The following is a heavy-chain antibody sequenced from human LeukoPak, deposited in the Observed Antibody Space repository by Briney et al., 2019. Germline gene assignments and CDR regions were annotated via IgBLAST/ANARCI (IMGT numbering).Heavy chain of an antibody. CDR3: ARAPRSTIFGVVISEGYFDY. V-gene: IGHV3-20*01. CDR1: GFTFDDYG. D-gene: IGHD3-3*01. J-gene: IGHJ4*02. CDR2: INWNGGST. Sequence: GGSLRLSCAASGFTFDDYGMSWVRQAPGKGLEWVSGINWNGGSTGYADSVKGRFTISRVNAKNSLYLQMNSLRAEDTALYHCARAPRSTIFGVVISEGYFDYWGQGTLVTVSS.